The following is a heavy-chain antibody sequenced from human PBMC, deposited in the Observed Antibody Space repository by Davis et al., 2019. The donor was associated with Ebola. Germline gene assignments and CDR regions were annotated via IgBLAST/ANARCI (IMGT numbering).Heavy chain of an antibody. CDR2: IYPGDSDT. CDR1: GYSFTSYW. D-gene: IGHD3-22*01. CDR3: ARHGPYYDSSYYFDY. V-gene: IGHV5-51*01. J-gene: IGHJ4*02. Sequence: PGGSLRLSCKGSGYSFTSYWIGWVRQMPGKGLEWMGIIYPGDSDTRYSPSFQGQVTISADKSISTAYLQWSSLKASDTAMYYCARHGPYYDSSYYFDYWGQGTLVTVSS.